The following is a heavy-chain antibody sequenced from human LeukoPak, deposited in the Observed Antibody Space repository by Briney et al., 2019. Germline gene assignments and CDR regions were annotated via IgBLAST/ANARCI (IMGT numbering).Heavy chain of an antibody. D-gene: IGHD3-22*01. CDR1: GGSISSSSYY. CDR2: IYYSGST. Sequence: SETLSLTCTVSGGSISSSSYYWGWIRQPPGKGLEWIGSIYYSGSTYYNPSLKSRVTISVDTSKNQFSLKLSSVTAADTAVYYCASGETGEYYYDSSGYYPFDYWGQGTLVTVSS. CDR3: ASGETGEYYYDSSGYYPFDY. V-gene: IGHV4-39*07. J-gene: IGHJ4*02.